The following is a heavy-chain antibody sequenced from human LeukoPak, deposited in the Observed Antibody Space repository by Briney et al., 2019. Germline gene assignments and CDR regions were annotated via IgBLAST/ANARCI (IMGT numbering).Heavy chain of an antibody. CDR2: ISSSSSTI. V-gene: IGHV3-11*04. Sequence: PGGSLRLSCAASGFTFSDYYMSWVRQAPGKGLEWVSYISSSSSTIYYADSVKGRFTISRDNAKNSLYLQMNSLRDEDTAVYYCAREGDYDFWSGYYTRNLYYYYYYGMDVWGQGTTVTVSS. CDR1: GFTFSDYY. D-gene: IGHD3-3*01. J-gene: IGHJ6*02. CDR3: AREGDYDFWSGYYTRNLYYYYYYGMDV.